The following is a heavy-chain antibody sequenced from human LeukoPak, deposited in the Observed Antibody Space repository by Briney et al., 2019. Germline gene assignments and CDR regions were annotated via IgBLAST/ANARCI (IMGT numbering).Heavy chain of an antibody. J-gene: IGHJ4*02. Sequence: GGSLRLTCAGSGFSHSGTQMSWVRQARGKGGEGVSAMYTGGTTYFTLSVTGRFTVSSLTSRNILFLHMDSLRAEDTAVYYCAKDELTSGGGLACWGQVTLVTVSS. V-gene: IGHV3-53*01. D-gene: IGHD3-16*01. CDR2: MYTGGTT. CDR3: AKDELTSGGGLAC. CDR1: GFSHSGTQ.